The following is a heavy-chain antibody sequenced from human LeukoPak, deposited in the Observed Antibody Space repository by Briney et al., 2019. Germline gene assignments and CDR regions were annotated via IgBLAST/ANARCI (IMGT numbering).Heavy chain of an antibody. CDR3: ARGATYYYGSGSYYKPLDY. Sequence: PGGSLRLSCAASGFTFSSYAMHWVRQAPGKGLEWVAVISYDGSNKYYADSVKGRFTISRDNSKNTLYLQMNSLRAEDTAVYYCARGATYYYGSGSYYKPLDYWGQGTLVTVSS. V-gene: IGHV3-30-3*01. J-gene: IGHJ4*02. CDR1: GFTFSSYA. CDR2: ISYDGSNK. D-gene: IGHD3-10*01.